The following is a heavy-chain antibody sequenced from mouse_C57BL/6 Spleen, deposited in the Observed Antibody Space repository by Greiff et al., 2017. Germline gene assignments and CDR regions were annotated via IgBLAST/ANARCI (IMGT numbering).Heavy chain of an antibody. Sequence: VQLQQPGAELVKPGASVKLSCKASGYTFTSYWMHWVKQSHGKSLEWIGDINPNNGGTSYNQKFKGKATLTVDKSSSTAYMELRSLTSEDSAVYYCAGDDYDGASYWGQGTLVTVAA. CDR2: INPNNGGT. J-gene: IGHJ3*01. CDR1: GYTFTSYW. V-gene: IGHV1-26*01. D-gene: IGHD2-4*01. CDR3: AGDDYDGASY.